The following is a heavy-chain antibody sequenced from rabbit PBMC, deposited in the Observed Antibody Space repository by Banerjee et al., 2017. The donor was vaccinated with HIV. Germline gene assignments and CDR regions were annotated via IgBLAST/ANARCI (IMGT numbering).Heavy chain of an antibody. CDR2: IYTTANGNT. CDR3: ARDLAGVTGWNFGL. V-gene: IGHV1S45*01. J-gene: IGHJ3*01. D-gene: IGHD4-1*01. CDR1: GFSFSVSYW. Sequence: QEQLVESGGGLVKPEGSLTLTCTASGFSFSVSYWICWVRQAPGKGLEWIACIYTTANGNTYYASWAKGRFTISKTSSTTVTLQMTSLTAADTATYFCARDLAGVTGWNFGLWGQGTLVTVS.